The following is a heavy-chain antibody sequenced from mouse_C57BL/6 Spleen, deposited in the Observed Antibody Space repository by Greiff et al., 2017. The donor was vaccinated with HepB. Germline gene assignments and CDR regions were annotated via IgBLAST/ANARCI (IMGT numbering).Heavy chain of an antibody. V-gene: IGHV1-59*01. Sequence: VQLQQPGAELVRPGTSVKLSCKASGYTFTSYWMHWVKQRPGQGLEWIGVIDPSDSYTNYNQKFKGKATLTVDTSSSTAYMQLSSLTSEDSAVYYCAKSNDDYGGQGTTLTVSS. J-gene: IGHJ2*01. CDR3: AKSNDDY. D-gene: IGHD2-12*01. CDR1: GYTFTSYW. CDR2: IDPSDSYT.